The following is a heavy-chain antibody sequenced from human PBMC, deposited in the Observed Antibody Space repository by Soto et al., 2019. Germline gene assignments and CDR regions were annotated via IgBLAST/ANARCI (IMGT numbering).Heavy chain of an antibody. CDR2: IIPIFGTA. CDR3: ARTSKGYFYCMDD. J-gene: IGHJ6*02. Sequence: ASGGTFRRYSSDWMRQAPGQGLEWMGGIIPIFGTANYAQKFQGRVTITADESTSTAYMELSSLRSEDTAVYYGARTSKGYFYCMDDWRQITSVT. CDR1: GGTFRRYS. V-gene: IGHV1-69*01.